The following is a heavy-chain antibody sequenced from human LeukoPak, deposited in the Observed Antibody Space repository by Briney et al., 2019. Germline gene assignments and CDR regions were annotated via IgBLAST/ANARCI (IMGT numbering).Heavy chain of an antibody. CDR3: ARDQLPTFFGVVIIPPDAFDI. Sequence: GGSLRLSCAASGFTFSSYSMNWVRQAPGKGLEWVSSISSSSSYIYYADSVKGRFTISRDNAKNSLYLQMNSLRAEDTAVYYCARDQLPTFFGVVIIPPDAFDIWGQGTMVTVSS. J-gene: IGHJ3*02. D-gene: IGHD3-3*01. V-gene: IGHV3-21*01. CDR1: GFTFSSYS. CDR2: ISSSSSYI.